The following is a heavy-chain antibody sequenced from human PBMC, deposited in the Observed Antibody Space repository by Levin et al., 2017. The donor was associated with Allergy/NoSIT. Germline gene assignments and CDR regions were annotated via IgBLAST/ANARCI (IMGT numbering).Heavy chain of an antibody. CDR1: GGSFSGYY. D-gene: IGHD6-19*01. V-gene: IGHV4-34*01. CDR3: ARGGYSGYTRIAVAGLVY. J-gene: IGHJ4*02. CDR2: INHSGST. Sequence: PSETLSLTCAVYGGSFSGYYWSWIRQPPGKGLEWIGEINHSGSTNYNPSLKSRVTISVDTSKNQFSLKLSSVTAADTAVYYCARGGYSGYTRIAVAGLVYWGQGTLVTVSS.